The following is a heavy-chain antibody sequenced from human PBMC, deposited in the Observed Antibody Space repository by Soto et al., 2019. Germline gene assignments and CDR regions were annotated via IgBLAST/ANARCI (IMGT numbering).Heavy chain of an antibody. CDR3: AGDPDSHYNDSHASSYP. Sequence: QVQLVKSGAEVKKPGSSVKVSCKASGGTFSTYTITWVRQAPGQGLEWMGRIIPIIGIINYAQKFQGRVTITADKFTGTAYMELTRVRSDDTAVYYCAGDPDSHYNDSHASSYPWGQGTLVTVSS. D-gene: IGHD3-22*01. CDR2: IIPIIGII. V-gene: IGHV1-69*08. CDR1: GGTFSTYT. J-gene: IGHJ5*02.